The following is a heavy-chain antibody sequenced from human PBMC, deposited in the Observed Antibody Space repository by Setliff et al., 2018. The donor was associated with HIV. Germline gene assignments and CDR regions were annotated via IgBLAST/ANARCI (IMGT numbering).Heavy chain of an antibody. CDR3: AKTSNTGYLFCSDY. D-gene: IGHD3-9*01. CDR1: GFTFSSYE. J-gene: IGHJ4*02. V-gene: IGHV3-48*03. CDR2: VSSSAKTI. Sequence: GGSLRLSCTASGFTFSSYEMNWVRQAPGKGLEWVSYVSSSAKTIYYVDSVKGRFTISRDNAQNSLYLQMNSLRAEDTAVYYCAKTSNTGYLFCSDYWGQGTLVTVSS.